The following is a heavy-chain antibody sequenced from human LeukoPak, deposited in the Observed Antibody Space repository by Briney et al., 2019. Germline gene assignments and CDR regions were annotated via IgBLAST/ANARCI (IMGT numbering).Heavy chain of an antibody. CDR3: ARGIQRRFDY. CDR2: INPNSGGT. D-gene: IGHD5-18*01. V-gene: IGHV1-2*02. Sequence: ASVKVSCKASGYTFTSYGISWVRQAPGQGLEWMGWINPNSGGTNYAQKFQGRVTMTRDTSISTAYMELSRLRSDDTAVYYCARGIQRRFDYWGQGTLVTVSS. CDR1: GYTFTSYG. J-gene: IGHJ4*02.